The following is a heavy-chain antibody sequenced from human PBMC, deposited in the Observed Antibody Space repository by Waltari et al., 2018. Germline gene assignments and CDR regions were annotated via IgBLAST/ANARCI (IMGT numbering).Heavy chain of an antibody. CDR3: ATAPDAFQIIN. V-gene: IGHV1-2*02. CDR2: INPYRGGT. J-gene: IGHJ4*02. D-gene: IGHD2-2*01. CDR1: GYTFTGYY. Sequence: QVQLVQSGAEVKKPGASVKVSCKTSGYTFTGYYMYWVRQAPGQGLEWMGWINPYRGGTAYAQKFQGRVTLTRDTSISTAYMELNRLISDDSAMYYCATAPDAFQIINWGQGTLVTVSS.